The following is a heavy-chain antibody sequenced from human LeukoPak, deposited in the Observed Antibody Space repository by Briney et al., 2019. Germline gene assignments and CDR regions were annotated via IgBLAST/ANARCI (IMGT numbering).Heavy chain of an antibody. CDR2: MNPNSGNT. CDR3: ARRTMWDTNGWLSPDY. J-gene: IGHJ4*02. Sequence: ASVKVSCKASGYTFISYDINWVRQATGQGLEWMGWMNPNSGNTGYAQKFQGRVTMTRNTSISTAYMELSSLRSEDTAVYYCARRTMWDTNGWLSPDYWGQGTLVTVSS. D-gene: IGHD6-19*01. V-gene: IGHV1-8*01. CDR1: GYTFISYD.